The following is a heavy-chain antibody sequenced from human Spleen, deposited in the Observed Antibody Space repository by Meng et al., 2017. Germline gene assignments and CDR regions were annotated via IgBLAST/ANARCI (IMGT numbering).Heavy chain of an antibody. D-gene: IGHD1-1*01. CDR1: CCSCSCGK. V-gene: IGHV4-34*01. CDR2: SNHRGST. J-gene: IGHJ4*02. Sequence: LQQGGGGRQHASSIRCPSSPVECCSCSCGKWSVRRQPPVEGVELVVESNHRGSTNYTPSLKCRVTISIDTSQNNLSLKMSCLSAADTAVYYCASGSCNDWYYFDNWGQGTLVTVSS. CDR3: ASGSCNDWYYFDN.